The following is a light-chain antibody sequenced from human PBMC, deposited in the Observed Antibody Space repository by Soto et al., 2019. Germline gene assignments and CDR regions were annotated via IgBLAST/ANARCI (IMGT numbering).Light chain of an antibody. CDR1: QSVSSY. Sequence: EIVLTQSPATLSLSPGERATLSCRASQSVSSYLAWYPQKPGQAPRLLIYDASNRATGIPARFSGSGSGTDFTLTISSLEPEDFAVYYCHQRSNWPRTFGQGTKV. V-gene: IGKV3-11*01. CDR3: HQRSNWPRT. J-gene: IGKJ1*01. CDR2: DAS.